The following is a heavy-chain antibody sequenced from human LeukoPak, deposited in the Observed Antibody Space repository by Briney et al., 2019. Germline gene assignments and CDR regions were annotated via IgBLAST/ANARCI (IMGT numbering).Heavy chain of an antibody. Sequence: PGGSLRLSCAASGFTFSTYDMHWVRQAPGKGLEWVAVIWSDGTNKYCADSVKGRFTISRDNSRKTVYLQMNSLRAEDTAVYYCARDGGAAGTMIVDYWGQGTLVTVSS. CDR1: GFTFSTYD. J-gene: IGHJ4*02. CDR2: IWSDGTNK. CDR3: ARDGGAAGTMIVDY. D-gene: IGHD6-13*01. V-gene: IGHV3-33*01.